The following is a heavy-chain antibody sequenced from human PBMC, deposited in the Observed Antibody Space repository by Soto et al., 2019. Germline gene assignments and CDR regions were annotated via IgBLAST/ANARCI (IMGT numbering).Heavy chain of an antibody. V-gene: IGHV1-46*01. CDR2: INPSGGST. J-gene: IGHJ3*02. CDR1: GYTFTSYY. CDR3: ARDAVYCSGGSCDSGAFDI. Sequence: GASVKVSCKASGYTFTSYYMHWVRQAPGQGLEWMGIINPSGGSTSYAQKFQGRATMTRDTSTSTVYMELSSLRSEDTAVYYCARDAVYCSGGSCDSGAFDIWGQGTMVTVSS. D-gene: IGHD2-15*01.